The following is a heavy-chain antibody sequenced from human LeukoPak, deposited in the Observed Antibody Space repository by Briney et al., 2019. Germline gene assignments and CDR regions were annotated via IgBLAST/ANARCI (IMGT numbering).Heavy chain of an antibody. Sequence: SATLSLTCTVSGYSISSGYYWGWIRQPPGKRLGWVGSIHSSGNTYYNPTLKSRVTISVDTSKNQFSLNLTSVTAADAAVYYCARDLGYSGFDWAPWGQGTLVTVSS. CDR2: IHSSGNT. J-gene: IGHJ5*02. V-gene: IGHV4-38-2*02. D-gene: IGHD5-12*01. CDR1: GYSISSGYY. CDR3: ARDLGYSGFDWAP.